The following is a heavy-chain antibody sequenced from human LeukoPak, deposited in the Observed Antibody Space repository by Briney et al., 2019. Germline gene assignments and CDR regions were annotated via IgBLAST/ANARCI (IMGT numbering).Heavy chain of an antibody. J-gene: IGHJ4*02. CDR3: ARQRRDTTNGWPGRSEKCFDY. CDR1: GGSISSSSYY. CDR2: IYFDGSA. Sequence: SETLSLTCTVSGGSISSSSYYWGWIRQPPGRGLEWIGSIYFDGSAFYSPALKSRVTISIDTAKNHFYLQLSSVTAADTAVYYCARQRRDTTNGWPGRSEKCFDYLGQGTLVAVSS. D-gene: IGHD6-19*01. V-gene: IGHV4-39*01.